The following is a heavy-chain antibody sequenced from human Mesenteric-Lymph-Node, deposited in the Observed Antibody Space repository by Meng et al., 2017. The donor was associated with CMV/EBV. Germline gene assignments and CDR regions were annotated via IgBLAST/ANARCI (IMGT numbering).Heavy chain of an antibody. V-gene: IGHV4-39*07. CDR2: IYYSGST. J-gene: IGHJ6*02. D-gene: IGHD7-27*01. CDR1: GGSISSSSYY. Sequence: ESLKISCTVSGGSISSSSYYWGWIRQPPGKGLEWIGSIYYSGSTYYNPSLKSRVTISVDTSKNQFSLKLSSVTAADTAVYYCARAWGTLYYYYGMDVWGQGTTVTVSS. CDR3: ARAWGTLYYYYGMDV.